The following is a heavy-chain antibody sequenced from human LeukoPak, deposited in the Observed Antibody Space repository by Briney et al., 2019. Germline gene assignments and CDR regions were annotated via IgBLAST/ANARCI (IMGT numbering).Heavy chain of an antibody. CDR3: ARGVRGSQKLDY. CDR1: GYVFSSFG. V-gene: IGHV1-18*01. J-gene: IGHJ4*02. CDR2: SGAYIGNT. Sequence: ASVKVSSKASGYVFSSFGVCWVRQAPGQGLEWMGWSGAYIGNTNYAQKFQGRLTMTTDASMSIAYMELRSLRSDDTAVYYCARGVRGSQKLDYWGQGTLVTVSS. D-gene: IGHD1-26*01.